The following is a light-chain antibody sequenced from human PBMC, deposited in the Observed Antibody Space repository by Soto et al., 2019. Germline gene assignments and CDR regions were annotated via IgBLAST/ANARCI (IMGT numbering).Light chain of an antibody. V-gene: IGLV7-46*01. J-gene: IGLJ3*02. CDR2: DIS. Sequence: QAVVTQEPSLTVSPGGTVTLTCGSSTGAVTSGHYPYWFQKRPGQAPRTLIYDISVKHSWTPARFSGSLLGDKAALTLSGAQPEDEAYYYCLLYYSGARVFGGGTQLTVL. CDR3: LLYYSGARV. CDR1: TGAVTSGHY.